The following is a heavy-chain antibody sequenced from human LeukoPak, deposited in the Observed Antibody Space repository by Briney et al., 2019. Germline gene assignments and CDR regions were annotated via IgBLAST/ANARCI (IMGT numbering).Heavy chain of an antibody. Sequence: PGGSLRLSRAASGLTVSTNHMSWVRQAPGKGLEWVSVLYSGGSIFYADSVKGRFTISRDNSKNTLYLQMNSLRVEDTAVYYCATDLGRFDCWGQGTLVTVSS. CDR1: GLTVSTNH. CDR3: ATDLGRFDC. V-gene: IGHV3-66*01. J-gene: IGHJ4*02. D-gene: IGHD1-14*01. CDR2: LYSGGSI.